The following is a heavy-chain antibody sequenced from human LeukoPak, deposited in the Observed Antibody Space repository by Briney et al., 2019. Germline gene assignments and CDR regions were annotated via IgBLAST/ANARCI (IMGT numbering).Heavy chain of an antibody. CDR1: GNAFTISD. J-gene: IGHJ4*02. CDR2: MNPHSGNT. V-gene: IGHV1-8*01. Sequence: GASVKVSCKASGNAFTISDFNWVRQATGQGPEWMGWMNPHSGNTGYAQKFQGRVTMTRNISINTAYLEISSLTSEDTAVYYCAREIEDRRGRIFDYWGQGTLVTVSS. D-gene: IGHD2-21*01. CDR3: AREIEDRRGRIFDY.